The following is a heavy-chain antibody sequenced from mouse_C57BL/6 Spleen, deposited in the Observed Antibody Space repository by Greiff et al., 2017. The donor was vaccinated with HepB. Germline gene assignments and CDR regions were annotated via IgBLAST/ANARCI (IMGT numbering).Heavy chain of an antibody. V-gene: IGHV1-15*01. D-gene: IGHD2-4*01. Sequence: VQLQQSGAELVRPGASVTLSCKASGYTFTDYEMHWVKQTPVHGLEWIGAIDPETGGTAYNQKFKGKAILTADKSSSTAYMELRSLTSEDSAVYYCTRIYYDYEAWFAYWGQGTLVTVSA. CDR1: GYTFTDYE. J-gene: IGHJ3*01. CDR3: TRIYYDYEAWFAY. CDR2: IDPETGGT.